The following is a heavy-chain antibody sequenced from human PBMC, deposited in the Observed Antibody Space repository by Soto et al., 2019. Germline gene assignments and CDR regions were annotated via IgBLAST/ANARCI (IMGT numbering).Heavy chain of an antibody. Sequence: SETLSLTCAVSGGSISSSNWWSWVRQPPGKGLEWIGEIYHSGSTNYNPSLKSRVTISVDTSKNQFSLKLSSVTAADTAVYYCARVGYGGVYYYGMDVWGQGTTVTVSS. J-gene: IGHJ6*02. D-gene: IGHD2-8*02. CDR2: IYHSGST. CDR1: GGSISSSNW. V-gene: IGHV4-4*02. CDR3: ARVGYGGVYYYGMDV.